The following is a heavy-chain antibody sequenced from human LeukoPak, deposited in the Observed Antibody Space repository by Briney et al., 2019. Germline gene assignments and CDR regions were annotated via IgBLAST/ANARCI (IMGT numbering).Heavy chain of an antibody. CDR1: GYSFTSYG. CDR3: ARGDSSSPYYYYYGMDV. Sequence: ASVKVSCKASGYSFTSYGISWVRQAPGQGLEWMGWISTYNGDTNYAQKLQGRVTMTTDTSTSTAYMELRSPRSDDTAVYYCARGDSSSPYYYYYGMDVWGQGTTVTVSS. J-gene: IGHJ6*02. V-gene: IGHV1-18*01. CDR2: ISTYNGDT. D-gene: IGHD6-13*01.